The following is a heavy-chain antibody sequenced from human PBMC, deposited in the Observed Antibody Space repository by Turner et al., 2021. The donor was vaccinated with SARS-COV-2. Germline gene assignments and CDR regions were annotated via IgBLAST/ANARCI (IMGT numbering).Heavy chain of an antibody. V-gene: IGHV1-2*02. CDR1: GYTFTGYY. J-gene: IGHJ6*02. CDR3: ARSRYTYGSDYYYGMDV. D-gene: IGHD5-18*01. CDR2: INPNSGGT. Sequence: QVQLVQSGAEVKKPGASVKVSCKASGYTFTGYYMHWVRQAPGQGLEWMGWINPNSGGTNYAQKFQGRVTMTWDTSISTAYMELSRLRSGDTAVYYCARSRYTYGSDYYYGMDVWGQGTTVTVSS.